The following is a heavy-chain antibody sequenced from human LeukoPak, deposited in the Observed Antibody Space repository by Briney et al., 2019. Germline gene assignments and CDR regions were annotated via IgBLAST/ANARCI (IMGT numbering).Heavy chain of an antibody. D-gene: IGHD4-23*01. CDR3: ARSRWSLSELAS. CDR1: GFTFSNNW. Sequence: GGSLRLSCAASGFTFSNNWMHWVRQVPGKGLVWVSRINSDGTTTACADSVKGRFTFSRDNAKHTLYLQMNSLRAEDTAVYYCARSRWSLSELASWGQGALVIV. J-gene: IGHJ5*02. V-gene: IGHV3-74*01. CDR2: INSDGTTT.